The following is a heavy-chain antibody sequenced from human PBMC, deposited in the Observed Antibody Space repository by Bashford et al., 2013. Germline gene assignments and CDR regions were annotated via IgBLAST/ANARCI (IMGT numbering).Heavy chain of an antibody. CDR3: ARDQRRTSRYFDY. J-gene: IGHJ4*02. Sequence: ASVKGSPARASGYSFPVMVSAGCDRPPGHGLEWIGYISPYNGNTKSAQKVQGRLTMTTDTSTSTAYMELRSLRSDDTAVYFCARDQRRTSRYFDYWGQGTPGHRSPQ. V-gene: IGHV1-18*01. D-gene: IGHD2-2*01. CDR1: GYSFPVMV. CDR2: ISPYNGNT.